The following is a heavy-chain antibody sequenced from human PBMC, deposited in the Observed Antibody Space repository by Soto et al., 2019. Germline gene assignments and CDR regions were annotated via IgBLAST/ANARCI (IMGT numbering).Heavy chain of an antibody. Sequence: PSETLSLTCTVSGGSISSGGSYWGWIRQPPGKGLEWIGYIYYSGNTYFNPSLKSRVTLSVDTSKNQFSLNLSSVTAADTAVYYCVRYCGTTKCPFDYWGQGTLVTVSS. CDR1: GGSISSGGSY. CDR2: IYYSGNT. CDR3: VRYCGTTKCPFDY. J-gene: IGHJ4*02. V-gene: IGHV4-30-4*01. D-gene: IGHD4-17*01.